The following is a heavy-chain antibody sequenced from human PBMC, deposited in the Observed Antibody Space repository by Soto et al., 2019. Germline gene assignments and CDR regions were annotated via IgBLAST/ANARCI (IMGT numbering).Heavy chain of an antibody. Sequence: GASVKVSCKASGYTFTSYDINWVRQATGQGLELMGWINAGNGNTKYSQKFQGRVTITRDTSASTAYMELSSLRSEDTAVYYCARTVGYYYGMDVWGQGTTVTAP. D-gene: IGHD4-17*01. J-gene: IGHJ6*02. CDR1: GYTFTSYD. CDR2: INAGNGNT. V-gene: IGHV1-3*01. CDR3: ARTVGYYYGMDV.